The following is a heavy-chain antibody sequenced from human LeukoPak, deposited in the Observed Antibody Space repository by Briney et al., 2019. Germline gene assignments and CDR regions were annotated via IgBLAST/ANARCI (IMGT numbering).Heavy chain of an antibody. Sequence: GGSLRLSCAASGFAFSSYSMNWVRQAPGKGLEWVSSISSSSTYIYYADSVKGRFTISRDNAKNSLYLQMNSLRAEDTAVYYCTRKVASGADAFDIWGQGTMITVSS. CDR2: ISSSSTYI. CDR1: GFAFSSYS. CDR3: TRKVASGADAFDI. D-gene: IGHD2-15*01. J-gene: IGHJ3*02. V-gene: IGHV3-21*01.